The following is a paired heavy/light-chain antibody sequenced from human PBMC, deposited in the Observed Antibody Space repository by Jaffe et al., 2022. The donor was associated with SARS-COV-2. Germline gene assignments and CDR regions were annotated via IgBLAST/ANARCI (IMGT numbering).Heavy chain of an antibody. D-gene: IGHD2-8*01. CDR1: RFNFRNYW. CDR2: INSDGSNT. J-gene: IGHJ4*02. V-gene: IGHV3-74*01. Sequence: EVQLVESGGGLVQPGGSLRLSCAASRFNFRNYWMQWVRQAPGKGLVWVSGINSDGSNTNYADFVKGRFTISRDNTKNTIYLQMNSLTAEDTAVYYCARGSVRGVYTADYWGQGNLVIVSS. CDR3: ARGSVRGVYTADY.
Light chain of an antibody. V-gene: IGLV1-51*02. CDR1: TSNIGNNY. CDR2: EDD. CDR3: GAWDSSLYIYV. J-gene: IGLJ1*01. Sequence: QSVLTQPPSVSAAPGQKVTVSCSGSTSNIGNNYVSWFQQLPGTAPKLLIYEDDNRPSEIPDRFSGSKSGTSATLGITRLQTGDEADYYCGAWDSSLYIYVFGTGTKVTVL.